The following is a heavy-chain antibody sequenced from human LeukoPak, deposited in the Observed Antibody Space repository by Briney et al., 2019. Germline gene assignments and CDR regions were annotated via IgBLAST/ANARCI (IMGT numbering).Heavy chain of an antibody. Sequence: SETLSLTCAVYGGSFSGSYWTWIRQPPGKGLEWIGESNHSGSTNYNPSLKSRVTISVDTSKNQFSLKLSSVTAADTAVYYCARGRRRAIVGATTLDYWGQGTLVTVSS. V-gene: IGHV4-34*01. J-gene: IGHJ4*02. D-gene: IGHD1-26*01. CDR1: GGSFSGSY. CDR3: ARGRRRAIVGATTLDY. CDR2: SNHSGST.